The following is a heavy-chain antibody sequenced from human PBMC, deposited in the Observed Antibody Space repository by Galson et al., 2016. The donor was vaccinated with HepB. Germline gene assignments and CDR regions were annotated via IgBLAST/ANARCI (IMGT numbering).Heavy chain of an antibody. V-gene: IGHV3-30*03. CDR2: ISSDGSNK. Sequence: SLRLSCAVSGFTRSYGMHWVRQAPGKGLEWVTVISSDGSNKYYAESVKGRFTISRDNSKNTLYLQMNSLRTEDTAVYYCAEWHDDGDYPKYYYYIDVWGKGTTVIVSS. CDR1: GFTRSYG. CDR3: AEWHDDGDYPKYYYYIDV. J-gene: IGHJ6*03. D-gene: IGHD4-17*01.